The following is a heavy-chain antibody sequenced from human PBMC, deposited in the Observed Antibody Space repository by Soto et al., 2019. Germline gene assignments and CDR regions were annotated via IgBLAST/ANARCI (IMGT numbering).Heavy chain of an antibody. D-gene: IGHD2-2*01. CDR2: IKYSGHT. Sequence: PSETLSLTCTVSGGSISSISYYWGWNRKPPGKGLEWIGRIKYSGHTFYNPSLKSRVTMSVDTSKNQFSLRLSSVTAAEPAVYNCARVDIAVGPSTTFDYWGQGTLVTVSS. J-gene: IGHJ4*02. CDR1: GGSISSISYY. CDR3: ARVDIAVGPSTTFDY. V-gene: IGHV4-39*01.